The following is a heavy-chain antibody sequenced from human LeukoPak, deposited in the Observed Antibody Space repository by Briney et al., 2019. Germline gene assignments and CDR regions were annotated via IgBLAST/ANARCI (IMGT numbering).Heavy chain of an antibody. Sequence: LSGGSLRLSCAASGFTFSSYAMSWVRQAPGKGLEWVSAISGSGGSTYYADSVKGRFTISRDNSKNTLYLQMNSLRAEDTAVYYCAKGSPTYYYDSSGFSGDYWGQETLVTVSS. D-gene: IGHD3-22*01. CDR2: ISGSGGST. J-gene: IGHJ4*02. V-gene: IGHV3-23*01. CDR1: GFTFSSYA. CDR3: AKGSPTYYYDSSGFSGDY.